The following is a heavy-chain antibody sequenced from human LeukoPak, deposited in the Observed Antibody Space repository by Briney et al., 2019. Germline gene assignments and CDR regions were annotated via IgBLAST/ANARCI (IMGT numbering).Heavy chain of an antibody. Sequence: PSETLSLTCALYGGSFSGYYWSCIRQPPGKGLEWIGEIVHSGNTKYNPSLKSRVTILVDTSKNQFSPNLTSVTAADTAVYYCARFGSSTWYKGAFDIWGQGTMVTVAS. CDR2: IVHSGNT. D-gene: IGHD6-13*01. CDR1: GGSFSGYY. V-gene: IGHV4-34*12. CDR3: ARFGSSTWYKGAFDI. J-gene: IGHJ3*02.